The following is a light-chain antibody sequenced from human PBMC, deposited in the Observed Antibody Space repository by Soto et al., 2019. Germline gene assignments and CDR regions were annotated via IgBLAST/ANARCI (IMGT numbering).Light chain of an antibody. CDR1: SSDVGGYNY. CDR2: EVT. V-gene: IGLV2-8*01. Sequence: QSALTQPPSASGSPGQSVTISCTGTSSDVGGYNYVSWYQQYPGRAPKLMIYEVTKRPSGVPDRFSGSKSGNTASLTVSGLHAEEEADYYCSSYVASNNFYVVFGGGTKLTVL. J-gene: IGLJ3*02. CDR3: SSYVASNNFYVV.